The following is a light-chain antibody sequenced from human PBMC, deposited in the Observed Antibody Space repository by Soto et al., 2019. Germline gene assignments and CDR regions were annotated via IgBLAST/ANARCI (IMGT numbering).Light chain of an antibody. CDR1: SSDVGAYNH. J-gene: IGLJ1*01. V-gene: IGLV2-14*01. Sequence: ALTQPASVSGSPGQSITISCTGTSSDVGAYNHVSWYQQHPGKAPQLIIYEVSKRPSGLSNRFSASKSGNTASLTISGLQAEDEADYYCCSYTTSRTLVFGTGTKVTVL. CDR3: CSYTTSRTLV. CDR2: EVS.